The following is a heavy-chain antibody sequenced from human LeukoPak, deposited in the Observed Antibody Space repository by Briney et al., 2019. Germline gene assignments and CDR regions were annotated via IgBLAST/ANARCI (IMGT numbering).Heavy chain of an antibody. CDR3: AREDIRNSGSCWWFDP. J-gene: IGHJ5*02. D-gene: IGHD6-13*01. CDR2: INPNSGGT. CDR1: GYTFTGYY. V-gene: IGHV1-2*02. Sequence: ASVKVSCKASGYTFTGYYMHWVRQAPGQGLEWMGWINPNSGGTNYAQKFQGRVTMTRDTSISTAYMELSRLRSDDTAVYYCAREDIRNSGSCWWFDPWGQGTLVTVSS.